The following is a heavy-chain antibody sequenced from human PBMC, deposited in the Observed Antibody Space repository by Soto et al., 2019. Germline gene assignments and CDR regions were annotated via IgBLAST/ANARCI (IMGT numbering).Heavy chain of an antibody. CDR3: AARGHYSTAVADY. J-gene: IGHJ4*02. CDR2: INPNSGGT. CDR1: GYTFTGYD. Sequence: ASVKGSCKASGYTFTGYDIHWVRQAPGQGVEWVGWINPNSGGTNYAQNLQGRATMTRDTSISTAYMELSRLSSDDTAVYYCAARGHYSTAVADYWGQGTLVNVSS. D-gene: IGHD2-21*01. V-gene: IGHV1-2*02.